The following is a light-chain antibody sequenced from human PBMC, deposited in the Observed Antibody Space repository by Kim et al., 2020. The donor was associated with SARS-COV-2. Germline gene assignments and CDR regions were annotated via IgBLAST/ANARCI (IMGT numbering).Light chain of an antibody. CDR2: DAS. CDR3: QQHATWTPALT. CDR1: QSINID. J-gene: IGKJ4*01. V-gene: IGKV3-11*01. Sequence: PGARATLACRASQSINIDVAWYQQNPGRAPRLLLYDASKRVSGVPARFSGSGSGIDFALTINGLEPEDFAVYYCQQHATWTPALTFGGWAKV.